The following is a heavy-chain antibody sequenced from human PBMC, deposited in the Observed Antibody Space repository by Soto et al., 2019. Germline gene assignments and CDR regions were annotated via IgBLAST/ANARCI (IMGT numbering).Heavy chain of an antibody. D-gene: IGHD6-19*01. J-gene: IGHJ5*02. CDR1: GGSISSSSYY. CDR3: AISVKAVPRPNWFDP. CDR2: IYYSGST. Sequence: PSETLSLTCTVSGGSISSSSYYWGWIRQPPGKGLEWIGSIYYSGSTYYNPSLKSRVTISVDTSKNQFSLKLSSVTAADTAVYYCAISVKAVPRPNWFDPWGQGTLVTVSS. V-gene: IGHV4-39*01.